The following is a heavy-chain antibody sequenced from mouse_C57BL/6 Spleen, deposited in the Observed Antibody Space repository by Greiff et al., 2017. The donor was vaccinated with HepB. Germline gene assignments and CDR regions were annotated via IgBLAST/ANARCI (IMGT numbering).Heavy chain of an antibody. CDR3: ARYHYAMDY. Sequence: EVQLQQSGGGLVQPGGSLSLSCAASGFTFTDYYMSWVRQPPGKALEWLGFIRNKANGYTTEYSASVKGRFTISRDNSQSILYLQMHALRAEDSATDYYARYHYAMDYWGQGTSVTVSS. J-gene: IGHJ4*01. CDR2: IRNKANGYTT. CDR1: GFTFTDYY. V-gene: IGHV7-3*01.